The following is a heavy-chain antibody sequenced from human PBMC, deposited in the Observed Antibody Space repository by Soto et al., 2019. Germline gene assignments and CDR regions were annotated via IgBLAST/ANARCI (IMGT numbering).Heavy chain of an antibody. CDR2: ISSSSSYI. CDR3: ARGGSGLPWDY. CDR1: GFTFSSYS. D-gene: IGHD2-2*01. Sequence: EVQLVESGGGLVKLGGSLRLSCAPSGFTFSSYSMNWVRQAPGKGLEWVSSISSSSSYIYYAESVKGRFTISRDNAKNSLYLQMNSLRAEDTAVYYCARGGSGLPWDYWGQGTLVTVSS. J-gene: IGHJ4*02. V-gene: IGHV3-21*01.